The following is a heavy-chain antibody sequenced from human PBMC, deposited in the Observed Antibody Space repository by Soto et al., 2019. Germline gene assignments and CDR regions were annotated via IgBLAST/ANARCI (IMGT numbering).Heavy chain of an antibody. Sequence: WASVKVSCKASGYSFTDYHIHWVRQAPGQPLEWLGWISLYSDGTNYAQKFQGRVSMTTDTSTTTAYMELRSLRSDDTAVYYCARVVPGAEAWFGPWGQGTLVTVSS. CDR3: ARVVPGAEAWFGP. CDR2: ISLYSDGT. J-gene: IGHJ5*02. D-gene: IGHD2-2*01. CDR1: GYSFTDYH. V-gene: IGHV1-18*04.